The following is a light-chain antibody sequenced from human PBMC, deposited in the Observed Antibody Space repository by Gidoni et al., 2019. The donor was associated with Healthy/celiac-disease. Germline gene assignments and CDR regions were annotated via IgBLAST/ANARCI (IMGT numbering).Light chain of an antibody. CDR2: AAS. V-gene: IGKV1-39*01. Sequence: DIQMTQSPSSLSASVGDRVTITCRASQSISSYLNWYQQKPGKAPNLLIYAASSLQSGVPSRFSGSGSGTDFTLTISSLQPEDVATYYCQQSYSTPSTFGQGTRLEIK. J-gene: IGKJ5*01. CDR1: QSISSY. CDR3: QQSYSTPST.